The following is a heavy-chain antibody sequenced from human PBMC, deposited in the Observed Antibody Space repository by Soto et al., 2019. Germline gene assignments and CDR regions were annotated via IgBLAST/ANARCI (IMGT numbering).Heavy chain of an antibody. D-gene: IGHD2-15*01. Sequence: SETLSLTCTVSGGSISSGDYYWSWIRQPPGKGLEWIGYIDYSGSTYYNPSLKSRVTISVDTSKNQFSLKLSSVTAADTAVYYCARARGARYFDYWGQGTLVTVS. V-gene: IGHV4-30-4*01. CDR1: GGSISSGDYY. CDR2: IDYSGST. J-gene: IGHJ4*02. CDR3: ARARGARYFDY.